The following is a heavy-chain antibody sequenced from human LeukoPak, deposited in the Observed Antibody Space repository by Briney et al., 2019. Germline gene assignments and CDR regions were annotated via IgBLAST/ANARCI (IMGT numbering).Heavy chain of an antibody. CDR3: TRTWAHYYSMEV. J-gene: IGHJ6*03. CDR2: IYYSGSP. D-gene: IGHD1-26*01. V-gene: IGHV4-59*08. Sequence: SETLSLTCTVSGGSISSYYWSWIRQPPGKGLEWIGYIYYSGSPNYNPSLKSRVTISVGSSKNQFSLKLTSVTAADTAVYYCTRTWAHYYSMEVWGKGTTVTVSS. CDR1: GGSISSYY.